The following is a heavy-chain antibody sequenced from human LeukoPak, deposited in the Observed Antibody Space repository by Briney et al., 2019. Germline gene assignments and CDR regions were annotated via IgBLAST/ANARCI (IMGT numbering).Heavy chain of an antibody. J-gene: IGHJ6*03. CDR3: AKDDLPGRDYFYYMDV. V-gene: IGHV3-23*01. Sequence: GGSLRLSCAASGFTFSNYAMSWVRQAPGEGLEWVSSVNASGAGTYSADSVKGRFTISRDNSKNTLYLQMNSLRAEDTALYYGAKDDLPGRDYFYYMDVWGRGTTVTVSS. CDR1: GFTFSNYA. CDR2: VNASGAGT.